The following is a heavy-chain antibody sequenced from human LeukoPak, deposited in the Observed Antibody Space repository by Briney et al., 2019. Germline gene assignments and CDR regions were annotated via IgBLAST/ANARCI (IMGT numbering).Heavy chain of an antibody. CDR3: VRVSSAAAANYYDYGMDV. CDR1: GYTFTSYA. CDR2: INTNTGNP. Sequence: ASVKVSCKASGYTFTSYALNWVRQAPGQGLEWMGWINTNTGNPTYAQGFTGRFVFSLDTSVSTAYLQISSLKAEDTAVYYCVRVSSAAAANYYDYGMDVWGQGTTVTVSS. J-gene: IGHJ6*02. D-gene: IGHD2-2*01. V-gene: IGHV7-4-1*02.